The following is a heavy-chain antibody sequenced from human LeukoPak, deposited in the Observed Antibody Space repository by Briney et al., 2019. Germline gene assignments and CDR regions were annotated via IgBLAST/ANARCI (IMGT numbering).Heavy chain of an antibody. J-gene: IGHJ1*01. D-gene: IGHD3-10*01. CDR1: GYTFNAYY. CDR2: ISAYNGNT. Sequence: ASVKVSCKTSGYTFNAYYMHWVRQAPGQGLEWMGWISAYNGNTNYAQKLQGRVTMTTDTSTSTAYMELRSLRSDDTAVYYCARAPDYDGSGSSEYFQHWGQGTLVTVSS. CDR3: ARAPDYDGSGSSEYFQH. V-gene: IGHV1-18*04.